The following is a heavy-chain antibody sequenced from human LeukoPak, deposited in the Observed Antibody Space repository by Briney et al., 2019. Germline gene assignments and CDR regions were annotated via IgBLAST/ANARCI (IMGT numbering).Heavy chain of an antibody. CDR3: ARQKITLVRGVIMTMNWFYH. D-gene: IGHD3-10*01. CDR2: IYPGDSDT. CDR1: GYTFTSYR. V-gene: IGHV5-51*01. J-gene: IGHJ5*02. Sequence: GESLKISCKGSGYTFTSYRIGWVRQMPGKGLEWMGSIYPGDSDTRYSPSFQGQVTISADKSISTAYLQWSSLKASDTAMCYCARQKITLVRGVIMTMNWFYHWGQGTLVTVSS.